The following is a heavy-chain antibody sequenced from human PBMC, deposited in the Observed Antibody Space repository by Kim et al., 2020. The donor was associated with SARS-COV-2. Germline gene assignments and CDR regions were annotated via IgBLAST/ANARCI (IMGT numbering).Heavy chain of an antibody. V-gene: IGHV3-9*01. Sequence: GGSLRLSCAASGFTFDDYAMHWVRQAPGKGLEWVSGISWNSGSIGYADSVKGRFTISRDNAKNSLYLQMNSLRAEDTALYYCAKAWGGCGGDCWRLGFPGDNDNHDAFDIWGQGTMVTVSS. D-gene: IGHD2-21*02. CDR3: AKAWGGCGGDCWRLGFPGDNDNHDAFDI. J-gene: IGHJ3*02. CDR1: GFTFDDYA. CDR2: ISWNSGSI.